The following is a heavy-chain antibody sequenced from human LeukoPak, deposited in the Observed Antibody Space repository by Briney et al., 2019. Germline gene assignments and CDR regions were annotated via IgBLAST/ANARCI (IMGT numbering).Heavy chain of an antibody. CDR3: ARDVAGIDY. V-gene: IGHV1-2*02. Sequence: ASVKVSFKASGCTFTGYYMHWVRQAPGQGLEWMGWINANSGDTKYAQKFQGRVTMTRDTSITTAYMDLSSLRSDDTAVYYCARDVAGIDYWGQGTLVTVSS. CDR2: INANSGDT. D-gene: IGHD6-19*01. CDR1: GCTFTGYY. J-gene: IGHJ4*02.